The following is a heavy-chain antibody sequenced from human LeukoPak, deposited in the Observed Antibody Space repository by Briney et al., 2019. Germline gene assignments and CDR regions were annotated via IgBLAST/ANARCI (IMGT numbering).Heavy chain of an antibody. Sequence: GGSLRLSCAASGFTFSSYSMNWVRQAPGKGLEWVSYITSSSSTIYYADSVKGRFTISRDNAKNSVYLQMNSLRDEDTAVYYCARGYDILTGYYWGPFDYWGQGTLVTVSS. CDR1: GFTFSSYS. CDR3: ARGYDILTGYYWGPFDY. J-gene: IGHJ4*02. CDR2: ITSSSSTI. D-gene: IGHD3-9*01. V-gene: IGHV3-48*02.